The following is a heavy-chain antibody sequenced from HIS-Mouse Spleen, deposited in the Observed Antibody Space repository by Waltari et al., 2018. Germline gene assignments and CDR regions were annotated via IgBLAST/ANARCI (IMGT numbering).Heavy chain of an antibody. D-gene: IGHD6-6*01. V-gene: IGHV4-59*01. CDR2: IYYSGGT. CDR1: GASISSYY. CDR3: ARVKYSNAFDI. J-gene: IGHJ3*02. Sequence: QVQLQESGPGLVKPSETLSLTCTVSGASISSYYWSWSRQPPGKGLEWIGYIYYSGGTNYNPTLKSRVTISVDTSKNQVSLKLSSVTAADTAVYYCARVKYSNAFDIWGQGTMVTVSS.